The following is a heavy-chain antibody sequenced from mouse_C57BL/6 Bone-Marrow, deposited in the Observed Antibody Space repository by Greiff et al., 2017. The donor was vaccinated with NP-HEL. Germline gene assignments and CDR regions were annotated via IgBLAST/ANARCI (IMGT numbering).Heavy chain of an antibody. D-gene: IGHD1-1*01. J-gene: IGHJ2*01. V-gene: IGHV1-50*01. Sequence: QVQLQQPGAELVKPEASVKLSCKASGYTFTSYWMQWVKQRPGQGLEWIGEIDPSDSYTNYNQKFKGKATLTVDTSSSTAYMQLSSLTSEDSAVYYCAGGSSFDYWGQGTPLTVSS. CDR1: GYTFTSYW. CDR2: IDPSDSYT. CDR3: AGGSSFDY.